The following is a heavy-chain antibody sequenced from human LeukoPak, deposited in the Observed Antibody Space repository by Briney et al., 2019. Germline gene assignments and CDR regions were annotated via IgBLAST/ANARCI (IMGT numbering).Heavy chain of an antibody. CDR1: GFIFSSYA. V-gene: IGHV3-30*04. J-gene: IGHJ4*02. CDR3: ASPIAAAGTSQGLNDY. D-gene: IGHD6-13*01. Sequence: GGSLRLSCAASGFIFSSYAMHWVRQAPGKGLEWVAVISYDGSNKYYADSVKGRFTISRDNSKNTLYLQMNSLRAEDTAVYYCASPIAAAGTSQGLNDYWGQGTLVTVSS. CDR2: ISYDGSNK.